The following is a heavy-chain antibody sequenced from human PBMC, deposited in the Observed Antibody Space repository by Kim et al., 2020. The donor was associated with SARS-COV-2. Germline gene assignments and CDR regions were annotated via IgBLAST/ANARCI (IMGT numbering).Heavy chain of an antibody. Sequence: IYYAELVKGRFTISRDNAKNSLYLQMNSMRDEDTAVYYCARRPSGYEWDYWGQGTLVTVSS. CDR2: I. D-gene: IGHD5-12*01. V-gene: IGHV3-48*02. J-gene: IGHJ4*02. CDR3: ARRPSGYEWDY.